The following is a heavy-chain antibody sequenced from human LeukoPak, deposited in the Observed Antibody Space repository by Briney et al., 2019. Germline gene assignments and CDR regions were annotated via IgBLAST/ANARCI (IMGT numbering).Heavy chain of an antibody. Sequence: PSETLSLTCTVSGGSISSYYWSWIRQPAGKGLEWIGRIYASGSANYNPSLKSRVTISVDTSKNQLPLKVSSVTAADTAVYYCAREFSSVASAGTDYWGQGTLVTVSS. J-gene: IGHJ4*02. CDR2: IYASGSA. V-gene: IGHV4-4*07. CDR1: GGSISSYY. D-gene: IGHD6-13*01. CDR3: AREFSSVASAGTDY.